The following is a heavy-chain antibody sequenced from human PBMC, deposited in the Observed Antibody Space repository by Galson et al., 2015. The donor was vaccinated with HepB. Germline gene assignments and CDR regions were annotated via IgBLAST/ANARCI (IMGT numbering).Heavy chain of an antibody. V-gene: IGHV3-33*06. CDR2: IWYDGSNK. CDR3: AKDFTSGWYVPGY. CDR1: GSTFSSYG. Sequence: SLRLSCAASGSTFSSYGMHWVRQAPGKGLEWVAVIWYDGSNKYYADSVKGRFTISRDNSKNTLFLQMNSLRAEDTAVYYCAKDFTSGWYVPGYWGQGTLVTVSS. J-gene: IGHJ4*02. D-gene: IGHD6-19*01.